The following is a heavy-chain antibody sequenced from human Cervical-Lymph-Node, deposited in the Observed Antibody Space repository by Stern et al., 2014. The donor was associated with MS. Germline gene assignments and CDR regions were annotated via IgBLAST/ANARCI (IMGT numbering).Heavy chain of an antibody. CDR2: IYPYDSDT. V-gene: IGHV5-51*01. Sequence: VQLVQSGAEVKKPGESLKISCKLSGYSFTIYYIAWVRQMPGKGLEWMGVIYPYDSDTTYSPSFQGQVTISADKSITTAYLQWSSLRGSDTAMYYCARHVQGFDYWGQGTLVTVSS. CDR1: GYSFTIYY. CDR3: ARHVQGFDY. J-gene: IGHJ4*02.